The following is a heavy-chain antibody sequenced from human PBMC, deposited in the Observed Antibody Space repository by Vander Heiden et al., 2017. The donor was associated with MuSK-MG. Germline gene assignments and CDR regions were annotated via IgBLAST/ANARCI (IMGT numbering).Heavy chain of an antibody. CDR2: VGGRGVRT. D-gene: IGHD2-8*02. CDR3: ARDSTGYSFDY. V-gene: IGHV3-23*01. J-gene: IGHJ4*02. CDR1: GFTFSGYA. Sequence: EVQLLESGGGFLQPGGSLRLSCAGSGFTFSGYAMNWVRQAPGKGLELVSGVGGRGVRTYYADSGKGRFTVSRDNSKNTLYLEMNSLRADDTAVYYCARDSTGYSFDYWGQGTLVTVSS.